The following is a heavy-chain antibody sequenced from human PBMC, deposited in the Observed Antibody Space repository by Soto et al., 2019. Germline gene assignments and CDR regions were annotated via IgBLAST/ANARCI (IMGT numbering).Heavy chain of an antibody. D-gene: IGHD3-9*01. Sequence: SETLSLTCTVSGGSISSYYWSWIRQPPGKGLEWIGYIYYSGSTYYNPSLKSRVTISVDTSKNQFSLKLSSVTAADTAVYYCARRGDILTGYYNIDYWGRGTLVTVSS. J-gene: IGHJ4*02. CDR3: ARRGDILTGYYNIDY. CDR1: GGSISSYY. CDR2: IYYSGST. V-gene: IGHV4-59*08.